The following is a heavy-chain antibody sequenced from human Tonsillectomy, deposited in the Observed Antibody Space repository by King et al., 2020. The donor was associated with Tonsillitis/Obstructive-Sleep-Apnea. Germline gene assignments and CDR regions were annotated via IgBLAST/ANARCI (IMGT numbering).Heavy chain of an antibody. D-gene: IGHD3-10*01. Sequence: QLVQSGGGSVQPGGSLRLSCVASGFPVSSNYMGWVRQAPGKGLECVAVMYADGPTHNTNPVKGRMTTSRYNSKNTLYLQMKRLGAEDTALYYCVRDLVIRGVPEPGGQGTRVNV. V-gene: IGHV3-66*01. J-gene: IGHJ5*02. CDR3: VRDLVIRGVPEP. CDR2: MYADGPT. CDR1: GFPVSSNY.